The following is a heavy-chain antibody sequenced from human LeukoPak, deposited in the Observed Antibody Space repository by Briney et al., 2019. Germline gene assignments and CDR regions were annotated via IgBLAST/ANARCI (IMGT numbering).Heavy chain of an antibody. CDR3: ARLSTYYYDSSGYYKGVRLGYYFDY. Sequence: WETLSLTCTVSGGSISSYYWSWIRQPPGKGLEWIGYIYYSGSTNYNPSLKSRVTISVDTSKNQFSLKLSSVTAADTAVYYCARLSTYYYDSSGYYKGVRLGYYFDYWGQGTLVTVSS. V-gene: IGHV4-59*08. CDR2: IYYSGST. D-gene: IGHD3-22*01. J-gene: IGHJ4*02. CDR1: GGSISSYY.